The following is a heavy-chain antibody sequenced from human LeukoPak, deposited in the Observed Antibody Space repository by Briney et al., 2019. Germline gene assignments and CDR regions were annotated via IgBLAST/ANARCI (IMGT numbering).Heavy chain of an antibody. CDR3: AKGEGATGTTGFDY. D-gene: IGHD1-1*01. J-gene: IGHJ4*02. CDR2: LNCSGGST. Sequence: GSLRLSCAGSGCTFSSYDMSWVRQPPGKGLEWVWSLNCSGGSTYYAYSVKRRITISRDNSKNTLYLQMNSLRAEDTAVYYCAKGEGATGTTGFDYWGQGTLVTVSS. V-gene: IGHV3-23*01. CDR1: GCTFSSYD.